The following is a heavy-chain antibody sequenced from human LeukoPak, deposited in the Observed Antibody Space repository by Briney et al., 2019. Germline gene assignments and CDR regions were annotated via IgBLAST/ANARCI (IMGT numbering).Heavy chain of an antibody. CDR1: GFTFSTYA. Sequence: AGGSLRLSCAASGFTFSTYAMNWVRQAPGKGLEWVSTISGSGRSTYYADSVKGRFTISRDNSKNTLCLQMNSLRAEDTAVYYCARAGIPGYCTNVTCSNWLDPWGQGTLVTVSS. J-gene: IGHJ5*02. D-gene: IGHD2-8*01. CDR3: ARAGIPGYCTNVTCSNWLDP. V-gene: IGHV3-23*01. CDR2: ISGSGRST.